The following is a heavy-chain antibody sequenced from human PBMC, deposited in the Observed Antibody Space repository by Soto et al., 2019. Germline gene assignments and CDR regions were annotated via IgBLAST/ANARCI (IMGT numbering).Heavy chain of an antibody. CDR3: ARTIDFDY. CDR1: GGSIRSYY. Sequence: PSETLSLTCTVSGGSIRSYYWSWIRQPPGKGLEWIGYIYYTGTTNYNPSLKSRVTISVDTSKNQVSLKLSSVTAADTAIYYCARTIDFDYWDQGTLVTVSS. J-gene: IGHJ4*02. V-gene: IGHV4-59*01. CDR2: IYYTGTT.